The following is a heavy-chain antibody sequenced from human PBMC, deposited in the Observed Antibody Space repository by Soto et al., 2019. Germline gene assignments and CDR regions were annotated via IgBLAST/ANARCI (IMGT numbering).Heavy chain of an antibody. Sequence: EVQLLESGGGLVQPGGSLRLSCTASGFTFRTYALSWVLQAPGKGLEAGSTISDSGSTYYAQAVKGRFTISRDNSKNTLYMERNSLRAEDTAVYYCAKDKGGRYCSRTSCLYSFDYWGQGTLVTVSS. V-gene: IGHV3-23*01. CDR1: GFTFRTYA. CDR3: AKDKGGRYCSRTSCLYSFDY. D-gene: IGHD2-2*01. J-gene: IGHJ4*02. CDR2: ISDSGST.